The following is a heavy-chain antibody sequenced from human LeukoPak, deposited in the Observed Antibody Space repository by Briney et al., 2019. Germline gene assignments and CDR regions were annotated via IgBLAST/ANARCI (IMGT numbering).Heavy chain of an antibody. CDR3: ARDSPSTNWNYGPYYYYYYGMDV. CDR1: GYTFTGYY. Sequence: ASVKVSCKASGYTFTGYYMHWVRQAPGQGLEWMGWINPNSGGTNYAQKFQGRVTMTRDTSISTAYMELSRLRSDDTAVYYCARDSPSTNWNYGPYYYYYYGMDVWGQGTTVTVSS. J-gene: IGHJ6*02. D-gene: IGHD1-7*01. V-gene: IGHV1-2*02. CDR2: INPNSGGT.